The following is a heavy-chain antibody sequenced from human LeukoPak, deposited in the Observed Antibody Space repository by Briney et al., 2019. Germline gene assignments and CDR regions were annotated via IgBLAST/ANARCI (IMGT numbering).Heavy chain of an antibody. D-gene: IGHD3-22*01. J-gene: IGHJ4*02. CDR3: ARNYDGSKDRNDY. Sequence: GSVRVSCKASGYRFTSYSISWGRQAPGQGVEWVGWISSYNGKTNYGKNVQGRVTMTTDTSTRTAYMELRSLRSDDPSIHYCARNYDGSKDRNDYWGQGSLFTV. CDR2: ISSYNGKT. CDR1: GYRFTSYS. V-gene: IGHV1-18*01.